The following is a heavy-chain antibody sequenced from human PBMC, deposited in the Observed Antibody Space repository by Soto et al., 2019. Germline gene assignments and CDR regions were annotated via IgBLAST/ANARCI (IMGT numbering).Heavy chain of an antibody. CDR2: IKSKTDGGTT. CDR3: TTDLYYYDSSGYYTDLGYYYGMDV. J-gene: IGHJ6*02. V-gene: IGHV3-15*01. Sequence: VQLQQWGAGLLKPSETLSLTCAVYGGSFSGYYWSWIRQPPGKGLEWIGRIKSKTDGGTTDYAAPVKGRFTISRDDSKNTLYLQMNSLKTEDTAVYYCTTDLYYYDSSGYYTDLGYYYGMDVWGQGTTVTVSS. D-gene: IGHD3-22*01. CDR1: GGSFSGYY.